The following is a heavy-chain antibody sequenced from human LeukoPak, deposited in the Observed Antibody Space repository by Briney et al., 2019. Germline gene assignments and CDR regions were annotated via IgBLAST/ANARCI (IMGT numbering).Heavy chain of an antibody. CDR2: INHGGST. CDR1: GASFSDYY. Sequence: PSETLSLICGVYGASFSDYYWSWIRQPPGQGLEWLAEINHGGSTSYSPSLKSRASISADKSKNQFSLRLTSVTAADTAVYYCASLVHYDFWSGYFRPSDAIDVWGQGTAVTVSS. J-gene: IGHJ3*01. CDR3: ASLVHYDFWSGYFRPSDAIDV. D-gene: IGHD3-3*01. V-gene: IGHV4-34*01.